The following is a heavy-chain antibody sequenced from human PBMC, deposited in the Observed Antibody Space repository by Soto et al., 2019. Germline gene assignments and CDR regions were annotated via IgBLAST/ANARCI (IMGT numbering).Heavy chain of an antibody. J-gene: IGHJ4*02. D-gene: IGHD2-8*01. CDR2: VSASGLST. CDR3: TKHLSNGSPDY. Sequence: PGGSLRLSCAASGFTFSTYAMAWVRQAPGKGLEWVSGVSASGLSTYYADPVKGRFPISRDNAKNTLYLQMNSLRAEDTAVFYCTKHLSNGSPDYWGQGTLVTVSS. CDR1: GFTFSTYA. V-gene: IGHV3-23*01.